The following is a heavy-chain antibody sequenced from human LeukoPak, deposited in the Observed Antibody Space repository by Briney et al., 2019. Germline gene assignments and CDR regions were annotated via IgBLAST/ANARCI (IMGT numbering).Heavy chain of an antibody. J-gene: IGHJ4*02. Sequence: GRSLRLSCAASGFTFSSYGMHWVRQAPGKGLEWVAVISYDGSNKYYADFVKGRFTISRDNSKNTLYLQMNSLRAEDTAVYYCAKGSWFRELWGQGTLVTVSP. CDR2: ISYDGSNK. CDR3: AKGSWFREL. CDR1: GFTFSSYG. V-gene: IGHV3-30*18. D-gene: IGHD3-10*01.